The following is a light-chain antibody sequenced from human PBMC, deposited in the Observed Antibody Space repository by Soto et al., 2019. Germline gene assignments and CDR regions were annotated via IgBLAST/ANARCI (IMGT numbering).Light chain of an antibody. CDR1: QSVLYSSNNKNY. V-gene: IGKV4-1*01. CDR3: QQCYSMPPT. Sequence: DIVMTQSPDSLAVSLGERATINCKSSQSVLYSSNNKNYLAWYQQKAGQPPKLLIYWASTRESGVPDRFSGSGSWTDFTLTISSLKAEDVAFYYCQQCYSMPPTFGQGTKLEI. J-gene: IGKJ2*01. CDR2: WAS.